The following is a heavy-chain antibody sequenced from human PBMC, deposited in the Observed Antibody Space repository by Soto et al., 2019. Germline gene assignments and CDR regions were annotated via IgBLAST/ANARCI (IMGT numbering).Heavy chain of an antibody. CDR2: IIPIFGTA. CDR1: GGTFSSYA. V-gene: IGHV1-69*12. Sequence: QVQLVQSGAEVKKPGSSVKVSCKASGGTFSSYAISWVRQAPGQGLEWMGGIIPIFGTANYAQKFQGRVKISADEAAGSAYMELSSLRSEDAVVYYCAGVGKNWYFDLWGRGTLVTVSS. CDR3: AGVGKNWYFDL. J-gene: IGHJ2*01.